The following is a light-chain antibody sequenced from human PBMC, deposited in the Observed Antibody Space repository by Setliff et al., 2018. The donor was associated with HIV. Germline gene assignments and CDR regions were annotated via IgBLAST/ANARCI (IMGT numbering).Light chain of an antibody. CDR1: SGNIASNY. CDR3: QSYNSDIVI. CDR2: EYD. J-gene: IGLJ2*01. V-gene: IGLV6-57*01. Sequence: NFMLTQPHSVSESPGKTVIISCTRRSGNIASNYVHWYQKRPGSSPTTVIYEYDKRPSGPPARFSCSIDSSSNSASLTISGLKTEDEADYYCQSYNSDIVIFGGGTK.